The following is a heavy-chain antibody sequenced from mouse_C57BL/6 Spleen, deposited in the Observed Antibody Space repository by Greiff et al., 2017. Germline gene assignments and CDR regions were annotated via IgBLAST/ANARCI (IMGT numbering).Heavy chain of an antibody. CDR2: IYPSDSET. CDR1: GYTFTSYW. Sequence: QVQLQQPGAELVRPGSSVKLSCKASGYTFTSYWMDWVKQRPGQGLEWIGNIYPSDSETHYNQKFKDKATLTVDKSSSTAYMQLSSLTSEDSAVYYCARGEGMYYYGSSYYFDYWGQGTTLTVSS. CDR3: ARGEGMYYYGSSYYFDY. V-gene: IGHV1-61*01. J-gene: IGHJ2*01. D-gene: IGHD1-1*01.